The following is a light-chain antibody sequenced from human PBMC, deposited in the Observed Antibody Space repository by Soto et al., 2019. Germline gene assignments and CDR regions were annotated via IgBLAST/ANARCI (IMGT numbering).Light chain of an antibody. V-gene: IGLV1-40*01. CDR2: GNN. CDR3: QSSDTSLRAVW. J-gene: IGLJ3*02. Sequence: QSVLTQPPSVSGALGQRVTISCTGSSSNIGGGYDVHWYQQLPGTAPKLLIYGNNNRPSGVPDRFSGSRSGTSASLAITGLQVGDEVDYSCQSSDTSLRAVWFGGGTKLSVL. CDR1: SSNIGGGYD.